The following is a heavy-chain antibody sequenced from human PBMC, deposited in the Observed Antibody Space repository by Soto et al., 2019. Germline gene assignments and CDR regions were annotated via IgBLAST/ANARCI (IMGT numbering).Heavy chain of an antibody. Sequence: GGSLRLSCAASGFAVSSYSMHWVRQAPGKGLEWVAAMSFDGNSKDFADSVKGRFKISRDTSKNTWSLEMESLGVEDSALYHCTRGRSMIANDAFEYWGQGTQVTVSS. D-gene: IGHD2-21*01. CDR3: TRGRSMIANDAFEY. V-gene: IGHV3-30-3*01. CDR2: MSFDGNSK. J-gene: IGHJ4*02. CDR1: GFAVSSYS.